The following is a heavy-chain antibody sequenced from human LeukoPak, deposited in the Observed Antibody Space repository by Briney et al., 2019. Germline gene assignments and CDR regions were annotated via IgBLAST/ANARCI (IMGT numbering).Heavy chain of an antibody. CDR1: GYSFTSYW. Sequence: GESLKISCKGSGYSFTSYWISWVRQVPGKGLEWMGRIDPSDSYTNYSPSFQGHVTISADKSISTAYLQWSSLKASDTAMYYCARTYQPLLYENFDYWGQGTLVTVSS. J-gene: IGHJ4*01. V-gene: IGHV5-10-1*01. D-gene: IGHD2-2*02. CDR2: IDPSDSYT. CDR3: ARTYQPLLYENFDY.